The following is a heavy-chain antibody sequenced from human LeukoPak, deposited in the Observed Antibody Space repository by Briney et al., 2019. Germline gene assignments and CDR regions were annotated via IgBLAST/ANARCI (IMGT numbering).Heavy chain of an antibody. CDR1: GGSISINY. CDR3: ARGTVVPAATFDY. CDR2: IYSGGST. J-gene: IGHJ4*02. Sequence: PSETLCLTCTLSGGSISINYMSCVRQALGKGLEWVSVIYSGGSTYYADSVKGRFTISRDNSKNTLYLQMNSLRAEDTAVYYCARGTVVPAATFDYWGQGTLVTVSS. V-gene: IGHV3-66*02. D-gene: IGHD2-2*01.